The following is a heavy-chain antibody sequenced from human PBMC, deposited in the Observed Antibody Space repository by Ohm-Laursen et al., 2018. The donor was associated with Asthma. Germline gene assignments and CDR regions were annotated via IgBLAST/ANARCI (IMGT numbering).Heavy chain of an antibody. V-gene: IGHV4-59*01. CDR3: ARVPQYYGSSGYSHSYWYFDL. D-gene: IGHD3-22*01. J-gene: IGHJ2*01. Sequence: PGTLSLTCTVSGGSISSYYWSWIRQPPGKGLEWIGYIYYSGSTNYNPSLKSRVTISVDTSKNQFSLKLSSVTAADTAVYYCARVPQYYGSSGYSHSYWYFDLWGRGTLVTVSS. CDR1: GGSISSYY. CDR2: IYYSGST.